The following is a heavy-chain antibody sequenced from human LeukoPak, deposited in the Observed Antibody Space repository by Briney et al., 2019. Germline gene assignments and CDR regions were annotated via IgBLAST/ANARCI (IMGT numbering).Heavy chain of an antibody. D-gene: IGHD2-15*01. CDR3: AREDGNCSGGNCYSYFDS. CDR1: GFTFSSYG. Sequence: GGSLRLSCAASGFTFSSYGMHWVRQAPGKGLEWVAYIKKTGSETYYVDSVKGRFTITRDNTRNSLFLQMYSLRAEDTAVYFCAREDGNCSGGNCYSYFDSWGQGTLVTVSS. V-gene: IGHV3-7*01. J-gene: IGHJ4*02. CDR2: IKKTGSET.